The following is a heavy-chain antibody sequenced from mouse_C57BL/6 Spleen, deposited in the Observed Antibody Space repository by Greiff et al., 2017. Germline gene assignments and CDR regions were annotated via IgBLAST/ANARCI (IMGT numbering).Heavy chain of an antibody. Sequence: QVQLKESGAELVKPGASVKISCKASGYAFSSYWMNWVKQRPGTGLEWIGQIYPGAGDTNYNGKFKGKATLPAAKSSSTAYMQLSSLTSEDSAVYFWARPHLVRDYWGQGTSVTVSS. CDR2: IYPGAGDT. V-gene: IGHV1-80*01. CDR3: ARPHLVRDY. CDR1: GYAFSSYW. J-gene: IGHJ4*01.